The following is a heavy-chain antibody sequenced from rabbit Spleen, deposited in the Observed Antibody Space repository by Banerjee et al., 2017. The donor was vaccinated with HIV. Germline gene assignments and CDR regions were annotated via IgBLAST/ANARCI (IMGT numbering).Heavy chain of an antibody. J-gene: IGHJ6*01. CDR1: GFSFTYIDY. CDR3: ARDSGTSFSSYGMDL. D-gene: IGHD8-1*01. CDR2: VAAGVSFTS. Sequence: QQLVESGGGLVKPGASLTLTCTASGFSFTYIDYLCWVRQPPGKGPEWIACVAAGVSFTSYYATWAKGRFTISKTSSTTVTLQMTSLTAGDTATYFCARDSGTSFSSYGMDLWGPGTLVTVS. V-gene: IGHV1S40*01.